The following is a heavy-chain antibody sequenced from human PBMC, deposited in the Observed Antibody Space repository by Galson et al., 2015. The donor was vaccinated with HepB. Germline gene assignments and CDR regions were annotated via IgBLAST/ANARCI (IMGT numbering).Heavy chain of an antibody. CDR3: ARDPKYCSGGSCSDAFDI. Sequence: SLRLSCAASGFTFSSYSMNWVRQAPGKGLEWVSYISSSSSTIYYADSVKGRFTISRDNAKNSLYLQMNSLRAEDTAVYYCARDPKYCSGGSCSDAFDIWGQGTMVTVSS. CDR2: ISSSSSTI. D-gene: IGHD2-15*01. V-gene: IGHV3-48*01. CDR1: GFTFSSYS. J-gene: IGHJ3*02.